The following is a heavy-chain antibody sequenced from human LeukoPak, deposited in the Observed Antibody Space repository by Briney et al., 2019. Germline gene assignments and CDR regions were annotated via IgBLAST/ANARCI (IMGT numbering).Heavy chain of an antibody. CDR1: GFTFSRYG. Sequence: PGGSLRLACAASGFTFSRYGMSWVRQAPGKGLDWVSAISDGDSGGSPYYADSVKGRFTISTDISKNTLYLQMNSLRADDTAIYYCAKTSWGAATVGHDAFGVWGQGTMVTVSS. D-gene: IGHD6-13*01. CDR2: ISDGDSGGSP. J-gene: IGHJ3*01. V-gene: IGHV3-23*01. CDR3: AKTSWGAATVGHDAFGV.